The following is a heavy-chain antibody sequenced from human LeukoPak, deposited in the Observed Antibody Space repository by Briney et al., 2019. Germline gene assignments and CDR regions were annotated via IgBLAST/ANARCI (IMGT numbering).Heavy chain of an antibody. J-gene: IGHJ3*02. CDR2: IAGSVSTI. V-gene: IGHV3-11*01. Sequence: PGGSERLSCAASGFTFSDYYMSCIRQAPGKGLEWVSYIAGSVSTIYYADSVKGRFTISRDNAKNSLYLQMSSLRAEDTAIYYCARVGRAMAAAGFGAFDIWGQGTMVTVSS. D-gene: IGHD6-13*01. CDR1: GFTFSDYY. CDR3: ARVGRAMAAAGFGAFDI.